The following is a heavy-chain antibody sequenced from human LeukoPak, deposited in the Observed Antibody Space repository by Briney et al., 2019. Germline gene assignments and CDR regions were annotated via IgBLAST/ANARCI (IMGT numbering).Heavy chain of an antibody. CDR3: ARGGGYSGYVRFDY. CDR2: INPNSGGT. V-gene: IGHV1-2*02. D-gene: IGHD5-12*01. CDR1: GYTFTGYY. Sequence: GASVKVSCKASGYTFTGYYMHWVRQAPGQGLEWMGWINPNSGGTNYAQKFQGRVTMTRDTSISTAYMELSRLKSDDTAVYYCARGGGYSGYVRFDYWGQGTLVTVSS. J-gene: IGHJ4*02.